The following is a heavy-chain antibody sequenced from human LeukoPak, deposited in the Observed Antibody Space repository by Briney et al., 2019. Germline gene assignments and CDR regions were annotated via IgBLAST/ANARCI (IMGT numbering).Heavy chain of an antibody. Sequence: SETLSLTCAVSGGSFRGYYWCWIRQPPGKGLEWVGYIYTSGSTNYNPSLKSRVTISVDTSKNQFSLKLSSVTAADTAVYYCARGYSSGWYVFWFDPWGQGTLVTVSS. CDR1: GGSFRGYY. CDR3: ARGYSSGWYVFWFDP. J-gene: IGHJ5*02. D-gene: IGHD6-19*01. V-gene: IGHV4-4*08. CDR2: IYTSGST.